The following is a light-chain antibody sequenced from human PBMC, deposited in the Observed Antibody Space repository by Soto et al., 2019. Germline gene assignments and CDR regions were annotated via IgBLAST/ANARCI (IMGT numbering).Light chain of an antibody. V-gene: IGLV2-14*01. CDR3: TSYTSSSTPV. Sequence: QSVLTQPASVSGSPGQSITISCTGTSSDAGGYNYVSWYQQHPGKAPKLMIYEVSNRPSGVSDRFSGSKSGNTASLTISGLQAEDEADYYCTSYTSSSTPVFGTGTKLTVL. CDR2: EVS. CDR1: SSDAGGYNY. J-gene: IGLJ1*01.